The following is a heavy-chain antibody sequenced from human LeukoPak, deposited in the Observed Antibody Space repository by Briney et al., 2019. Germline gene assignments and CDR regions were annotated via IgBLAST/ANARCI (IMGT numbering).Heavy chain of an antibody. CDR3: ARDSSGYNKFDY. J-gene: IGHJ4*02. D-gene: IGHD3-22*01. CDR2: INPNNNDT. Sequence: ASVKVSCKASGYTFTGYYMHWVRQAPGQGLEWMGWINPNNNDTNYAQKFQGWVTMTGDTSISTAYMELSRLRSDDTAMYYCARDSSGYNKFDYWGQGTLVTVSS. CDR1: GYTFTGYY. V-gene: IGHV1-2*04.